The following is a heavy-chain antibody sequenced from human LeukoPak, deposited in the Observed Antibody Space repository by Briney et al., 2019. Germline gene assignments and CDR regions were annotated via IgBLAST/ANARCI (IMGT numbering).Heavy chain of an antibody. Sequence: PGRSLRLSCTASGFTFGDYAMSWVRQAPGKGLEWVGFIRSKAYGGTTKYAASVKGRFTISRDDSKSIAYLQMNSLKTEDTAVYYCTRSEDYYGSGFFDYWGQGTLVTVSS. CDR3: TRSEDYYGSGFFDY. CDR2: IRSKAYGGTT. D-gene: IGHD3-10*01. V-gene: IGHV3-49*04. J-gene: IGHJ4*02. CDR1: GFTFGDYA.